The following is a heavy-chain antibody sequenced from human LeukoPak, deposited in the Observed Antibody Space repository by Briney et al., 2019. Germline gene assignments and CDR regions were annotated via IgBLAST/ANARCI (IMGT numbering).Heavy chain of an antibody. CDR1: GFTFSSYA. J-gene: IGHJ4*02. D-gene: IGHD6-19*01. V-gene: IGHV3-23*01. CDR2: ISGSGGST. CDR3: AKAGSGWYYSFDS. Sequence: PGGSLRLSCAASGFTFSSYALSWVRQAPGKGLEWVSGISGSGGSTYYADSVKGRFTISRDNSKKTLYLQMSSLRAEDAAVYYCAKAGSGWYYSFDSWGQGTLVTVSS.